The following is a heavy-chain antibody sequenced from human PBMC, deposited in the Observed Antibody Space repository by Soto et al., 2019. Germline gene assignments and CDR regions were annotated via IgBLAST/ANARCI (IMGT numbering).Heavy chain of an antibody. CDR2: MYHSGST. J-gene: IGHJ6*02. CDR3: ARGFNFYYGMDV. Sequence: SETLSLTCTVSGGSISSGGYSWNWIRQPPGKGLEWIGHMYHSGSTYYNPSLKSRVTISVDRSNNQFSLKLTSVTAADTAVYYCARGFNFYYGMDVWGQGTTVTVSS. CDR1: GGSISSGGYS. V-gene: IGHV4-30-2*01.